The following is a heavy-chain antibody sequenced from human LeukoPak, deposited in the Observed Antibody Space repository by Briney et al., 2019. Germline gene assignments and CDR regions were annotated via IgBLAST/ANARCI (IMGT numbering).Heavy chain of an antibody. V-gene: IGHV4-39*07. Sequence: SETLSLTCAVSGGSISSSSYYWGWIRQPPGKELQWIGSIYYSGSTYYNPSLKSRVTISIDTSKNQFSLKLSSVTAADTAVYYCAREVIGENFDYWGQGTLVTVSS. CDR1: GGSISSSSYY. J-gene: IGHJ4*02. CDR3: AREVIGENFDY. D-gene: IGHD2-21*01. CDR2: IYYSGST.